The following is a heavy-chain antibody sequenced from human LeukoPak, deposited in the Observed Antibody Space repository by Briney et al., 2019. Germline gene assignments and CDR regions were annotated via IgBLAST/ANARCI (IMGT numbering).Heavy chain of an antibody. J-gene: IGHJ6*04. CDR3: ARDLYGSGRGRPDV. D-gene: IGHD3-10*01. CDR1: GGSIGSYY. Sequence: SETLSLTCTVSGGSIGSYYWSWIRQPAGKGLEWIGRIYTSGSTNYNPSLKSRVTMSVDTSKNQFSLKLSSVTAADTAVYYCARDLYGSGRGRPDVWGKGTTVTVSS. V-gene: IGHV4-4*07. CDR2: IYTSGST.